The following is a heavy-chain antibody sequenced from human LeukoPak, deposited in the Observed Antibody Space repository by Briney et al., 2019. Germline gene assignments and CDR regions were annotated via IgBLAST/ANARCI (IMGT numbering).Heavy chain of an antibody. D-gene: IGHD3-3*01. J-gene: IGHJ4*02. Sequence: GASVKVSCKASGYTFTTYTMHWVRQAPGQGLEWMGWISAYNGNTNYAQKLQGRVTMTTDTSTSTAYMELRSLRSDDTAVYYCARGEETYYDFWSGYYFDYWGQGTLVTVSS. CDR2: ISAYNGNT. CDR1: GYTFTTYT. V-gene: IGHV1-18*01. CDR3: ARGEETYYDFWSGYYFDY.